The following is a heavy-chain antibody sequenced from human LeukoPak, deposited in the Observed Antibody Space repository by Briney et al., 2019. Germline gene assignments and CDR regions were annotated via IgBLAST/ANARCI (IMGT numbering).Heavy chain of an antibody. J-gene: IGHJ3*02. V-gene: IGHV4-39*07. Sequence: SETLSLTCTVSGGSISSSSYYWGWIRQPPGKGLEWIGSIYYSGSTYYNPSLKSRVTISVDTSKNQFSLKLSSVTAADTAVYYCARPTTEYYCDSSGYYHDAFDIWGQGTMVTVSS. CDR3: ARPTTEYYCDSSGYYHDAFDI. CDR2: IYYSGST. D-gene: IGHD3-22*01. CDR1: GGSISSSSYY.